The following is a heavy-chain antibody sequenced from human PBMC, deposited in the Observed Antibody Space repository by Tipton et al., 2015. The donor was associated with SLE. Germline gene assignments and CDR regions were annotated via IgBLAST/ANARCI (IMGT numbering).Heavy chain of an antibody. V-gene: IGHV4-39*07. D-gene: IGHD2-2*03. CDR3: ARSPGFWYIDV. CDR2: INHSGST. CDR1: GGSINSGGYY. J-gene: IGHJ6*03. Sequence: TLSLTCTVSGGSINSGGYYWSWIRQPPGKGLEWIGEINHSGSTNYNPSLKSRVTISVDESKNQVSLTVNSVTAADTAVYYCARSPGFWYIDVWGKGTTVTVSS.